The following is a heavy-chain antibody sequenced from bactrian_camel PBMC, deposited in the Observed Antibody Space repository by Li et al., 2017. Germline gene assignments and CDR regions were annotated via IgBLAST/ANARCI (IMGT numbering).Heavy chain of an antibody. Sequence: HVQLVESGGGAVQAGGSLRLSCAASGYRFPSYCIGWFRQRPGKEREGVAVINTQGRSDYADSVKDRFTISKDNTKNTLSLQMNSLKPEDTAVYYCVRDYDGPARSYGMDYWGEGTQVTVS. CDR2: INTQGRS. V-gene: IGHV3S55*01. D-gene: IGHD1*01. CDR1: GYRFPSYC. J-gene: IGHJ7*01.